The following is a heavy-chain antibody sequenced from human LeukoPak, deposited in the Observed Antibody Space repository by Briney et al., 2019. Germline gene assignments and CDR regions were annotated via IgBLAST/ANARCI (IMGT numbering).Heavy chain of an antibody. CDR3: ARGYSYSSSWPNYYYYYMDV. V-gene: IGHV3-7*01. Sequence: PGGSLRLSCAASGFTFSSYWMSWVRQAPGKGLEWVANIKQDGSEKYYVDSVKGRFTISRDNAKNSLYLQMNSLRAEDTAVYYCARGYSYSSSWPNYYYYYMDVWGKGTTVTVSS. J-gene: IGHJ6*03. D-gene: IGHD6-13*01. CDR1: GFTFSSYW. CDR2: IKQDGSEK.